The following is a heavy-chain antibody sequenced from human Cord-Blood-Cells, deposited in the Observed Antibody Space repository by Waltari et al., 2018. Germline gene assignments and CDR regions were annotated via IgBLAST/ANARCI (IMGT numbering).Heavy chain of an antibody. CDR1: GGSISSYY. V-gene: IGHV4-59*08. CDR2: IYYSGST. Sequence: QVQLQESGPGLVKPSETLSLTCTVSGGSISSYYWSWIRQPPGKELEWIGYIYYSGSTNYNPSLKSRVTISVDTSKNQFSLKLSSVTAADTAVYYCARRRQSGSYYYFDYWGQGTLVTVSS. CDR3: ARRRQSGSYYYFDY. J-gene: IGHJ4*02. D-gene: IGHD1-26*01.